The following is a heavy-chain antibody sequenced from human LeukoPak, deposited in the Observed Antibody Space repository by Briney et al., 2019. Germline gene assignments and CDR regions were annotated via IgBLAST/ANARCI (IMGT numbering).Heavy chain of an antibody. Sequence: SQTLSLTCTVSGGSLSSGGYYWGWLRQHPGKGLEWIGYIYYSGSTYYNPSLKSRVTISVDTSKNQFSLKLSSVTAADTAVYYCARDPMTTVTTNAFDIWGQGTMVTVPS. D-gene: IGHD4-17*01. CDR3: ARDPMTTVTTNAFDI. CDR1: GGSLSSGGYY. V-gene: IGHV4-31*03. J-gene: IGHJ3*02. CDR2: IYYSGST.